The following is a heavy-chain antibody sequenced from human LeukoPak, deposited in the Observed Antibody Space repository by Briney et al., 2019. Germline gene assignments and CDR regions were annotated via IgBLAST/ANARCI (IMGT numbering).Heavy chain of an antibody. CDR1: GGSISSYY. CDR2: IYYSGST. CDR3: ARVDYGGNSGYFDY. J-gene: IGHJ4*02. V-gene: IGHV4-59*12. D-gene: IGHD4-23*01. Sequence: SETLSLTCTVSGGSISSYYWSWIRQPPGKGLEWIGYIYYSGSTNYNPSLKSRVTISVDTSKNQFSLKPSSVTAADTAVYYCARVDYGGNSGYFDYWGQGTLVTVSS.